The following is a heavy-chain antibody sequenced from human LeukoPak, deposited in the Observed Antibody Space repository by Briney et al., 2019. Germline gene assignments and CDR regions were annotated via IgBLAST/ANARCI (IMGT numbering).Heavy chain of an antibody. D-gene: IGHD2-2*02. Sequence: SETLSLTCTVSGGSISSSSYYWGWIRQPPGRGLEWIVSIYYSGSTYYNPSLKSRVTISVYTSKNQFSLKLSSVTAADTAVYYCARQWGRYCSSTSCYNNYNYFDYWGQGTLVTVSS. J-gene: IGHJ4*02. V-gene: IGHV4-39*01. CDR3: ARQWGRYCSSTSCYNNYNYFDY. CDR1: GGSISSSSYY. CDR2: IYYSGST.